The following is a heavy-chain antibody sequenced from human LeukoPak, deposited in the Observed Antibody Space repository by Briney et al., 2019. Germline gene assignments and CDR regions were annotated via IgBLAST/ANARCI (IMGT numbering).Heavy chain of an antibody. V-gene: IGHV4-39*07. J-gene: IGHJ5*02. CDR3: ACGGSYASGWFDP. CDR2: IYYSGST. Sequence: SETLSLTCTVSGGSISSSSYYWGWIRQPPGKGLEWIGSIYYSGSTYYNPSLKSRVTISVDTSKNQFSLKLSSVTAADTAVYYCACGGSYASGWFDPWGQGTLVTVSS. CDR1: GGSISSSSYY. D-gene: IGHD1-26*01.